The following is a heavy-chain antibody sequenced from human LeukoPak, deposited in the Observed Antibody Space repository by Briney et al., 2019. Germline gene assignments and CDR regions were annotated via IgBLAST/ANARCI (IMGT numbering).Heavy chain of an antibody. CDR2: ISSSSSYI. CDR1: GFTFSSYS. J-gene: IGHJ4*02. D-gene: IGHD4-17*01. V-gene: IGHV3-21*01. Sequence: GGSLRLSCAASGFTFSSYSMNWVRQAPGKGLEWVSSISSSSSYIYYADSVKGRFTISRDNSKNTLYLQMNSLRAEDTAVYYCARVPDNDYGDYLPDYWGQGTLVTVSS. CDR3: ARVPDNDYGDYLPDY.